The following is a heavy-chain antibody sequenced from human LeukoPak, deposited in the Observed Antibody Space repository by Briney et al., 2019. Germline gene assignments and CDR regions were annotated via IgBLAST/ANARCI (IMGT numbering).Heavy chain of an antibody. Sequence: GGSLGLSCAASGFTFSSYAMSWVRQAPGKGLEWVSAISGSGSSTYYADSVKGRFTISRDNSKNTLYLQMNSLRAEDTAVYYCAKGLGYCSSTSCGWFDPWGQGTLVTVSS. D-gene: IGHD2-2*01. J-gene: IGHJ5*02. CDR1: GFTFSSYA. V-gene: IGHV3-23*01. CDR2: ISGSGSST. CDR3: AKGLGYCSSTSCGWFDP.